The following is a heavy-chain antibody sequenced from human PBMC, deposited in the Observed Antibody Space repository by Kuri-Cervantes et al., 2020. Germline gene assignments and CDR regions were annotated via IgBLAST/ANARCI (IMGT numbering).Heavy chain of an antibody. D-gene: IGHD1-26*01. V-gene: IGHV1-18*01. CDR3: ARVEELPDVRYFDY. J-gene: IGHJ4*02. Sequence: SVKVSCRASGYTFTSYDINWVRQAPGQGLEWMGWISAYNGNTNYAQKLQGRVTMTTDTSTSTAYMELRSLRSDDTAVYYCARVEELPDVRYFDYWGQGTLVTVSS. CDR1: GYTFTSYD. CDR2: ISAYNGNT.